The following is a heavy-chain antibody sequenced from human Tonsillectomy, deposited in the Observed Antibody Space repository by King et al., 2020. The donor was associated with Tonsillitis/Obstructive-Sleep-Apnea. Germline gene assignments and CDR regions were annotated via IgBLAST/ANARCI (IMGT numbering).Heavy chain of an antibody. CDR1: GYTFTSFP. Sequence: VQLVQSGSELKKPGASVKVSCKASGYTFTSFPMNWVRQAPGQGLEWMGWINTNTGNPRYAQGFTGRFVFSLDTSISTTYLQISSLQAEDTAVYCCARGAGDFWSGPINWFDPWGQGTLVTVSS. V-gene: IGHV7-4-1*02. J-gene: IGHJ5*02. CDR3: ARGAGDFWSGPINWFDP. CDR2: INTNTGNP. D-gene: IGHD3-3*01.